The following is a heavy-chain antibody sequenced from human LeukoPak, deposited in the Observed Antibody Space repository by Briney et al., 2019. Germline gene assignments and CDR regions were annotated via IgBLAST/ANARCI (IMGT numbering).Heavy chain of an antibody. CDR1: GYTFTSYY. D-gene: IGHD3-22*01. CDR3: ARSLYYYDRSGYYEIDW. V-gene: IGHV1-46*01. J-gene: IGHJ4*02. CDR2: INPSGGST. Sequence: ASVKVSCKASGYTFTSYYMHGVRQAPGQGLEWMGIINPSGGSTSYAQKFQGRVTMTRDTSISTAYMELSRLRSDDTAVYYCARSLYYYDRSGYYEIDWWGQGTLVTVSS.